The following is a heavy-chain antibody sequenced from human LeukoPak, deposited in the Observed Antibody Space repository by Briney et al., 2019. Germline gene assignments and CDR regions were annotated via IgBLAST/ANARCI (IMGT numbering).Heavy chain of an antibody. CDR3: AKDSDLNDRGLDY. CDR1: GFTFSSYG. D-gene: IGHD3-9*01. J-gene: IGHJ4*02. V-gene: IGHV3-30*18. CDR2: ISYDGSKK. Sequence: GRSLRLSCAASGFTFSSYGMHWVRQAPGKGLEWVAVISYDGSKKYYADSVKGRFTISRDNSKNTLYLQMNSLRAEDTAVYYCAKDSDLNDRGLDYWGQGTLVTVSS.